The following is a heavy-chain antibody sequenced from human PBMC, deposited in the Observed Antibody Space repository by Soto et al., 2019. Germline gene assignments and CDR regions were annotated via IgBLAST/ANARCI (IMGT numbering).Heavy chain of an antibody. CDR3: ATTSIAAADYYGMDV. CDR2: IMVGSGGT. J-gene: IGHJ6*02. Sequence: ASVKVSCKASGFSFTTFGLHWVRQARGQGLEWIGWIMVGSGGTNYAQKFQGWVTMTRDTSISTAYMELSRLRSDDTAVYYCATTSIAAADYYGMDVWGQGTTVTVSS. V-gene: IGHV1-2*04. D-gene: IGHD6-13*01. CDR1: GFSFTTFG.